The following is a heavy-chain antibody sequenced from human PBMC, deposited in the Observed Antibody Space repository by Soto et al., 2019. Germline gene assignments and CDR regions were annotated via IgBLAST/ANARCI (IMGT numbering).Heavy chain of an antibody. CDR2: IFSGGST. Sequence: EVHLVESGGGLVLPGGSLRLACAASEFSVSDNYMNWVRQAPGKGLEWVAVIFSGGSTNYADSVKGRFTISRLKSENTLYLQMSSLRPADTAVYFCKSRDYWGRGTLVTVSS. CDR1: EFSVSDNY. CDR3: KSRDY. J-gene: IGHJ4*02. V-gene: IGHV3-53*04.